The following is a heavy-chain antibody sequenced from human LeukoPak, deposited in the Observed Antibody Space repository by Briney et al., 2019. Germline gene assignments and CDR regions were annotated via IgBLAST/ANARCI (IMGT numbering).Heavy chain of an antibody. J-gene: IGHJ4*02. D-gene: IGHD4-23*01. CDR3: ARWVLTYHYSGNNYYSFDF. Sequence: GGSLRLSCAASGFTFSSYWMSWVRQAPGKGLEWVANIKQDGSEKYYVDSVRGRFTISRDNAKNSLYLQMNSLRAEDTAMYYCARWVLTYHYSGNNYYSFDFWGQGTLVTVSA. V-gene: IGHV3-7*01. CDR2: IKQDGSEK. CDR1: GFTFSSYW.